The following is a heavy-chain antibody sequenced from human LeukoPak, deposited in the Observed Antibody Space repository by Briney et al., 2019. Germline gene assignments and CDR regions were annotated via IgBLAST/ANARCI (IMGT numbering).Heavy chain of an antibody. Sequence: SVKVSCKASGGTFSSYAISWVRQAPGQGLEWMGGIIPIFGTANYAQKFQGRVTITTDESTSTAYMELSRLRSDDTAVYYCARDPRYDFWSGYFPTWGQGTLVTVSS. V-gene: IGHV1-69*05. CDR2: IIPIFGTA. D-gene: IGHD3-3*01. CDR1: GGTFSSYA. CDR3: ARDPRYDFWSGYFPT. J-gene: IGHJ5*02.